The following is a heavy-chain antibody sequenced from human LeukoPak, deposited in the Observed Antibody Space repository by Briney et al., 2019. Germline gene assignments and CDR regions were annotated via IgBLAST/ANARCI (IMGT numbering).Heavy chain of an antibody. CDR1: GGSFSGYY. D-gene: IGHD3-10*01. CDR2: INHSGST. CDR3: ASVYGSGRNNWFDP. V-gene: IGHV4-34*01. Sequence: SETLSLTCAVYGGSFSGYYWSWIRQPPGKGLEWIGEINHSGSTNYNPSPKSRVTISVDTSKNQFSLKLSSVTAADTAAYYCASVYGSGRNNWFDPWGQGTLVTVSS. J-gene: IGHJ5*02.